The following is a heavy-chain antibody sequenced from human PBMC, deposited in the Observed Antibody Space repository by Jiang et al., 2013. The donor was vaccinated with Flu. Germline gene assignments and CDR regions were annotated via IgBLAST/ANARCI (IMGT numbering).Heavy chain of an antibody. CDR3: ATLLYRSTKIYFDY. D-gene: IGHD2-2*01. J-gene: IGHJ4*02. CDR2: MSYGGST. V-gene: IGHV4-59*08. CDR1: GVSISSYY. Sequence: LLKPSETLSLTCTVSGVSISSYYWSFIRQTPGKGLEWIGYMSYGGSTIYNPSLKSRVTMSVDTSKYQFSLEMTSVTAADTAVYYCATLLYRSTKIYFDYWGQGALVTVSS.